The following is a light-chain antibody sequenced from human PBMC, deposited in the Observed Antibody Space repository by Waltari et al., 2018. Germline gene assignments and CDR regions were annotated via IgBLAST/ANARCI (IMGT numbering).Light chain of an antibody. J-gene: IGLJ2*01. CDR1: SNDIGSYNF. Sequence: QSALTQPASVSGSPGQSITVSCIGTSNDIGSYNFVSWCQQHPGRAPKLMLYDVSELPLGFSNRFSGSKSGDTASLTISGLQAEDEADYYCFSYAGSNSFAFGGGTRVTVL. CDR3: FSYAGSNSFA. V-gene: IGLV2-23*02. CDR2: DVS.